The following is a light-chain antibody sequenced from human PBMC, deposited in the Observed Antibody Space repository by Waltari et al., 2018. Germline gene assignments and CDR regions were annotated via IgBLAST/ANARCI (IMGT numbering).Light chain of an antibody. CDR1: SSDVGGYNY. J-gene: IGLJ3*02. CDR3: SSYTSSSTWV. Sequence: QSALTQPASVSGSPGQSITISCTGTSSDVGGYNYVSGYQQHPGKAPKLMIYDVSKRPSGVSNRFSGSKSGNTASLTISGLQAEDEADYYCSSYTSSSTWVFGGGTKLTVL. V-gene: IGLV2-14*01. CDR2: DVS.